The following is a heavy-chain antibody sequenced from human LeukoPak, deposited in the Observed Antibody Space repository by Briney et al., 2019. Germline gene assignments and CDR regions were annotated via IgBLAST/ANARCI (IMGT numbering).Heavy chain of an antibody. CDR3: ARSWREADNWFDP. J-gene: IGHJ5*02. D-gene: IGHD3-16*02. CDR2: IIPMLGTV. Sequence: SVKVSCKASGATFSSYAINWVRQAPGQGLEWMGRIIPMLGTVNYAQKFQGRVTIIADKFTSTAYMEVSSLRSEGTAVYYCARSWREADNWFDPWGQGTLVTVSS. V-gene: IGHV1-69*04. CDR1: GATFSSYA.